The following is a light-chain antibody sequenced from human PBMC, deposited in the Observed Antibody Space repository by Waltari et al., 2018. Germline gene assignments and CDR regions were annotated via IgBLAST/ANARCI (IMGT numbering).Light chain of an antibody. V-gene: IGLV2-23*02. CDR2: DVS. CDR3: CSYAGNYIWV. CDR1: SSDIGRYDI. J-gene: IGLJ3*02. Sequence: QSALTQPASVSGSPGQSVTISCTCASSDIGRYDIVPWYQQPPGNAPKLIICDVSKRPSGVSDRFSGSKSGDTASLTISGLQFEDEADYYCCSYAGNYIWVFGGGTRLTVL.